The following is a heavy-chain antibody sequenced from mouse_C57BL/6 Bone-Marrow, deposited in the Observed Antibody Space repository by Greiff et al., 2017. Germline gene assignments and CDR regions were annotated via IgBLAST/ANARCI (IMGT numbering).Heavy chain of an antibody. CDR3: AGGDYTTWYFDV. J-gene: IGHJ1*03. CDR2: IDPSDSYT. D-gene: IGHD1-1*01. CDR1: GYTFTSYW. V-gene: IGHV1-69*01. Sequence: VQLKQPGAELVMPGASVKLSCKASGYTFTSYWMHWVKQRPGQGLEWIGEIDPSDSYTNYNQKVKGKSTLTVDKSSSTAYMQLSSLTSEDSAVYYCAGGDYTTWYFDVWGTGTTVTVSS.